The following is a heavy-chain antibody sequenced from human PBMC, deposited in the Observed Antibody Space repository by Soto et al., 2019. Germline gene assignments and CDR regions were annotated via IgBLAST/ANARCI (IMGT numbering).Heavy chain of an antibody. CDR3: AKDPGYSSSWYGGGFDY. Sequence: EVQLVESGGVVVQPGGSLRLSCAASGFTFDDYAMHWVRQAPGKGLEWVSLISWDGGSTYYADSVKGRFTISRDNSKNSLYLQMHSLRAEDTALYYCAKDPGYSSSWYGGGFDYWGQGTLVTVSS. J-gene: IGHJ4*02. D-gene: IGHD6-13*01. CDR2: ISWDGGST. V-gene: IGHV3-43D*04. CDR1: GFTFDDYA.